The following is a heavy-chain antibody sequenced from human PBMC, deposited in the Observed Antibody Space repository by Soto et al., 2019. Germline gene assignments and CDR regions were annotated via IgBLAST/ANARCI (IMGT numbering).Heavy chain of an antibody. CDR3: ARIDNVYGMDV. D-gene: IGHD1-1*01. J-gene: IGHJ6*02. CDR2: IYYSGST. Sequence: SETLSLTCTVSCGSISSYYWSWIRQPPGKGLEWIGYIYYSGSTNYNPSLKSRVTISVDTSKNQFSMKLSSVTAADTDVYYCARIDNVYGMDVWGQGTTVT. V-gene: IGHV4-59*01. CDR1: CGSISSYY.